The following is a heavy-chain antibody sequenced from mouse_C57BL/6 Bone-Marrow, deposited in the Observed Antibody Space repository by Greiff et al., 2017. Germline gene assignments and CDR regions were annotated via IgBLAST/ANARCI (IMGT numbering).Heavy chain of an antibody. CDR2: IYPGDGDT. Sequence: QVQLQQSGPELVKPGASVKISCKASGYAFSSSWMNWVKQRHGKGLEWIGRIYPGDGDTNYNGKFKGKATLTADKSSSTAYMQLSSLTSEDSAVYFCARKDDYWGQGTTLTVSS. V-gene: IGHV1-82*01. CDR3: ARKDDY. CDR1: GYAFSSSW. J-gene: IGHJ2*01.